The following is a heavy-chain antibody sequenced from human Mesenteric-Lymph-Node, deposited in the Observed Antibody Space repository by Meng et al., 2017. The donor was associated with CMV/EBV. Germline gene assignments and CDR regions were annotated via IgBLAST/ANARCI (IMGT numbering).Heavy chain of an antibody. J-gene: IGHJ6*02. D-gene: IGHD1-26*01. V-gene: IGHV3-30*02. CDR2: IRFDGSEN. CDR3: ARDSWELLYYYYGMDV. CDR1: GFTFSNYG. Sequence: GESLKISCAASGFTFSNYGMHWVRQAPGKGLEWVAFIRFDGSENYYGDSVKGRFTISRDNSKNTLYLQMNSLRAEDTAVYYCARDSWELLYYYYGMDVWGQGTTVTVSS.